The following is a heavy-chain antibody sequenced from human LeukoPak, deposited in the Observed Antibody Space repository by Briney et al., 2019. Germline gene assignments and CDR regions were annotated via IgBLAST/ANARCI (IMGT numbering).Heavy chain of an antibody. Sequence: ASVKVSCKASGYTFTSYGISWVRQAPGQGLEWMGWVSAYNGNTNYAQKLQGRVTMTTDTSTSTAYMELRSLRSDDTAVYYCARGGAGYFDPDAFDMWGQGTMVTVSS. D-gene: IGHD3-9*01. CDR1: GYTFTSYG. CDR3: ARGGAGYFDPDAFDM. J-gene: IGHJ3*02. V-gene: IGHV1-18*04. CDR2: VSAYNGNT.